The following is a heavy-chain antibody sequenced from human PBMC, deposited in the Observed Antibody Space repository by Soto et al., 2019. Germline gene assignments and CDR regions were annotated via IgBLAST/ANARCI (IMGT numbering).Heavy chain of an antibody. CDR3: AKDLALEYYFDY. CDR1: GFTFGSYG. V-gene: IGHV3-30*18. J-gene: IGHJ4*02. Sequence: PGGSLRLSCAASGFTFGSYGMHWVRQAPGKGLEWVAVISYDGSNKYYADSVKGRFTISRDNSKNTLYLQMNSLRAEDTAVYYCAKDLALEYYFDYWGQGTLVTVSS. CDR2: ISYDGSNK. D-gene: IGHD3-16*01.